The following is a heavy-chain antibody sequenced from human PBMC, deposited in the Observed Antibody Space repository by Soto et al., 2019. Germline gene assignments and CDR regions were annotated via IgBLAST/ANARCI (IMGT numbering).Heavy chain of an antibody. D-gene: IGHD2-2*01. Sequence: QVQLVQSGAEVKKPESSVKVSCKTSGGTFVRHVISWVRQAPGQGPEWMGKINPLSGIPNYAQKFQDRVTFTADKDSSTAYMELSSLRSDDTAVYYCASPACAATWCSPSRHLAHWGQGTLVTVSS. V-gene: IGHV1-69*09. CDR1: GGTFVRHV. CDR3: ASPACAATWCSPSRHLAH. J-gene: IGHJ4*02. CDR2: INPLSGIP.